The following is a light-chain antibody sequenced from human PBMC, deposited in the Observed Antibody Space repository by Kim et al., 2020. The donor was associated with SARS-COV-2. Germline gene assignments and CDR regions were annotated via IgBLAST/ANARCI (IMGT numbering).Light chain of an antibody. CDR1: SGSIASNY. CDR2: EDN. CDR3: QSYDSSNHWV. Sequence: KTVSLACPRSSGSIASNYVQWYQPRPGSAPTTVIYEDNHRPSGVPDRFSGSIDSSSNSASLTISGLKTEDEADYYCQSYDSSNHWVFGGGTQLTVL. V-gene: IGLV6-57*03. J-gene: IGLJ3*02.